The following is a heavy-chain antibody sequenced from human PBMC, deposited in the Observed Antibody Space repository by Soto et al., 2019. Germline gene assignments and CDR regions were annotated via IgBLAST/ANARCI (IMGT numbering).Heavy chain of an antibody. J-gene: IGHJ4*02. Sequence: GGSLRLSCAASGFTFSSYGMHWVRQAPGKGLEWVAVISYDGSNKYYADSVKGRFTISRDNSKNTLYLQMNSLRAEDTAVYYCAKSTGAFDYWGQGTLVTVSS. CDR2: ISYDGSNK. CDR1: GFTFSSYG. D-gene: IGHD1-1*01. CDR3: AKSTGAFDY. V-gene: IGHV3-30*18.